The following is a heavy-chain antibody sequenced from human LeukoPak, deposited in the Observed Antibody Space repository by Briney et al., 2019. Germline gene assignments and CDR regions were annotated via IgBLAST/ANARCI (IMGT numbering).Heavy chain of an antibody. CDR2: LYSWDST. V-gene: IGHV3-66*01. D-gene: IGHD6-13*01. CDR3: AREKGYSSSWYHVGWFDP. CDR1: GFHLKSHH. J-gene: IGHJ5*02. Sequence: GGPVTLLCAACGFHLKSHHVSGPPHATGRALEGVADLYSWDSTFYADPLEGRFTISRDNSKNTLYLQMNSLRAEATAVYYCAREKGYSSSWYHVGWFDPWGQGTLVTVSS.